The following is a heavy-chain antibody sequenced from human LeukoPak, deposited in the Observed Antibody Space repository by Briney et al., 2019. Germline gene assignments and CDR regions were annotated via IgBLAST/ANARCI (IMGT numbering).Heavy chain of an antibody. V-gene: IGHV3-48*01. J-gene: IGHJ4*02. D-gene: IGHD1-26*01. CDR2: ISSSGTTI. Sequence: PGGSLRLSCAASGFTFSSYAMHWVRQAPGKGLEWASYISSSGTTISYAQSVKGRFTITRDNAKNSLTLHMNTLRADDTAVYYCAKDGGTHFDHWGQGTLVTVSS. CDR1: GFTFSSYA. CDR3: AKDGGTHFDH.